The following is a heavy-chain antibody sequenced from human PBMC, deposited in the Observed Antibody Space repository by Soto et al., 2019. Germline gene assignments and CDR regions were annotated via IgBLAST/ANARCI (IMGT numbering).Heavy chain of an antibody. CDR2: IYWNDDK. CDR3: ALTITQYGVFGWFDP. Sequence: SGPTLVNPTQTLTLTCTFSGFSHSTSGVGVGWIRQPPGKALEWLALIYWNDDKRYSPSLKSRLTITKDTSKNQVVLTMTNMDPVDTATYYCALTITQYGVFGWFDPWGQGTLVTVSS. V-gene: IGHV2-5*01. D-gene: IGHD3-10*02. J-gene: IGHJ5*02. CDR1: GFSHSTSGVG.